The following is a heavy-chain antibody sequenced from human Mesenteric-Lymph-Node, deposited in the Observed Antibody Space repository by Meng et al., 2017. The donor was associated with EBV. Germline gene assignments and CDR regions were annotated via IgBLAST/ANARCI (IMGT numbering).Heavy chain of an antibody. CDR3: AREEAADY. CDR2: IYYTGST. V-gene: IGHV4-59*01. CDR1: GGSITSYY. Sequence: QVQLKGSGPGLVKPSETLSLTCTVSGGSITSYYWSWIRQPPGKGLEWIGYIYYTGSTNYNPSLKSRVSISVASSKNEFSLKLRSVTAADTAVYYCAREEAADYWGQGTLVTASS. J-gene: IGHJ4*02. D-gene: IGHD6-13*01.